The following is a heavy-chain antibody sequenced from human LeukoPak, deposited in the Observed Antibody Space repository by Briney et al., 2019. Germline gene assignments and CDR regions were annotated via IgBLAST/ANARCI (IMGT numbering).Heavy chain of an antibody. D-gene: IGHD4-11*01. Sequence: GGSLTLSCAASGFTFSSYWMSWVRQPPGKGLEWVANIKQDGSEQYHVDSVKGRFTISRDNAKNSLFLQMNSLRGEDTAVYYCTREYLTVSYFDYWGQGTLVTVSS. CDR1: GFTFSSYW. CDR2: IKQDGSEQ. J-gene: IGHJ4*02. V-gene: IGHV3-7*03. CDR3: TREYLTVSYFDY.